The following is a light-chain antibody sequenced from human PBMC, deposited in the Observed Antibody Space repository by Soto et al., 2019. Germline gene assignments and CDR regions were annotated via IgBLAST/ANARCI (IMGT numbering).Light chain of an antibody. CDR1: QSISSW. CDR2: DAS. Sequence: DIQMTQSPSTLSASVGDRVTITCRASQSISSWLAWYQQKPGKALKLLIYDASSLESGVPSRFSGSGSGTEFTLTISSLQPDDFATYYCQQYNSYSGDTFGQGTKLEIK. J-gene: IGKJ2*01. CDR3: QQYNSYSGDT. V-gene: IGKV1-5*01.